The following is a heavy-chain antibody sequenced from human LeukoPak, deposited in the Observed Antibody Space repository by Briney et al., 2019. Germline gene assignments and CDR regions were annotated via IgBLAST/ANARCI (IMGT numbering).Heavy chain of an antibody. CDR1: GGSISSSSYY. CDR2: ISYNGRT. CDR3: ARGRRIVVVLGATRTHRDYYMDV. V-gene: IGHV4-39*07. Sequence: PSETLSLTCTVSGGSISSSSYYRGWIRQSPGKGLEWIGSISYNGRTYYNPSLKSRVTISVDTSKNQFSLKLSSVTAADTAVYYCARGRRIVVVLGATRTHRDYYMDVWGKGTTVTVSS. J-gene: IGHJ6*03. D-gene: IGHD2-15*01.